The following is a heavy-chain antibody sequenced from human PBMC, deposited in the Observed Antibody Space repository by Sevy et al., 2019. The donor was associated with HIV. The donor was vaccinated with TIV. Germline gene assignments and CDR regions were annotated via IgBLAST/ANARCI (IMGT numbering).Heavy chain of an antibody. Sequence: GGSLRLSCAASGFTFSSYAMSWVRQAPGKGLEWVSAISGSGGRTYYAYSVKGRFTISRDNSKNTLYLQMNSLRAEDTAVYYCAKDYDYVWGSYQDVWGQGTTVTVSS. J-gene: IGHJ6*02. D-gene: IGHD3-16*01. CDR3: AKDYDYVWGSYQDV. CDR1: GFTFSSYA. V-gene: IGHV3-23*01. CDR2: ISGSGGRT.